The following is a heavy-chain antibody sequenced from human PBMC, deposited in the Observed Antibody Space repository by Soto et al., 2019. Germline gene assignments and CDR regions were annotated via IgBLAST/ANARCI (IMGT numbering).Heavy chain of an antibody. J-gene: IGHJ6*02. D-gene: IGHD6-13*01. Sequence: EVQLVESGGGLVQPGGSLRLSCVDSGFTFSSYWMSWVRQARVKGLEWVGNIKQDGSEENYVDSVKGRFTISRDNAKNSMYXXXXXXXXXXTXVYYCARIAASGRGWDVWGQGTTVVVSS. CDR1: GFTFSSYW. CDR3: ARIAASGRGWDV. CDR2: IKQDGSEE. V-gene: IGHV3-7*01.